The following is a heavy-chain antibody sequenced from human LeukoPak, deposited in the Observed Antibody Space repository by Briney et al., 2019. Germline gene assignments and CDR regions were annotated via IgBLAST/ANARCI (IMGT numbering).Heavy chain of an antibody. J-gene: IGHJ4*02. Sequence: SETLSLTCAVSGYSISSGYYWGWIRQPPGKGREWIGSIYYTVNTYYNPSLKPRVTISVDTSKTQSSLKLSSVPAADTAVYYCASRRAYHVYAYWGQGTLVTVSS. CDR3: ASRRAYHVYAY. D-gene: IGHD5/OR15-5a*01. CDR2: IYYTVNT. CDR1: GYSISSGYY. V-gene: IGHV4-38-2*01.